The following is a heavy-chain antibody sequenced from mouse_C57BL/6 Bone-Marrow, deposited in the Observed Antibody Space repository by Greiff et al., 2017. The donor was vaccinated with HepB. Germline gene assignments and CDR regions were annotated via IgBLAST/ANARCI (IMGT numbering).Heavy chain of an antibody. D-gene: IGHD1-1*01. CDR2: IHPNSGST. J-gene: IGHJ2*01. CDR3: ARSGITTVVAQDY. V-gene: IGHV1-64*01. CDR1: GYTFTSYW. Sequence: VQLQQPGAELVKPGASVKLSCKASGYTFTSYWMHWVKQRPGQGLEWIGMIHPNSGSTNYNEKFKSKATLTVDKSSSTAYIQLSSLTSEDSAVYYCARSGITTVVAQDYWGQGTTLTVSS.